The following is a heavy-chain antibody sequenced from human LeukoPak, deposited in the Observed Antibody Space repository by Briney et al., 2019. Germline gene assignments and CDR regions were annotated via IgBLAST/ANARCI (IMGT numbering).Heavy chain of an antibody. CDR3: ARDRKLGGSSVVTGVDY. D-gene: IGHD6-25*01. CDR2: INHSGST. Sequence: SETLSLTCAVYGGSFSGYYWSWIRQPPGKGLEWIGEINHSGSTNYNPSLKSRVTISVDTSKNQFSLKLSSVTAADTAVYYCARDRKLGGSSVVTGVDYWRQGTLVTVSS. V-gene: IGHV4-34*01. J-gene: IGHJ4*02. CDR1: GGSFSGYY.